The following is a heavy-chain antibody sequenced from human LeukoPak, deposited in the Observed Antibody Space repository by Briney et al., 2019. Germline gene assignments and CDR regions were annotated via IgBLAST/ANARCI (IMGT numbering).Heavy chain of an antibody. CDR3: ATAGNYRFDY. Sequence: GGSLRLSCAASGFTFSNYWVHWVRQAPGKGLVWVSRINPDGSTINYADSVKGRFTISRDNAKNTLYLQMNSQRAEDTAVYYCATAGNYRFDYWGQGTLVTVSS. V-gene: IGHV3-74*01. D-gene: IGHD1-7*01. J-gene: IGHJ4*02. CDR1: GFTFSNYW. CDR2: INPDGSTI.